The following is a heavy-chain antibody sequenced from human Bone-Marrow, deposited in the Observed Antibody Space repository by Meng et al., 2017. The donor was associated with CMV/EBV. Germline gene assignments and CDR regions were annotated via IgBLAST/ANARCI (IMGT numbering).Heavy chain of an antibody. CDR2: IYYSGST. CDR3: ASLSRAQGKDY. V-gene: IGHV4-39*07. J-gene: IGHJ4*01. D-gene: IGHD4-23*01. Sequence: SETLSLTCTVSGGSISSSSYYWGWIRQPPGKGLEWIGSIYYSGSTYYNPSLKSRVTISVDTSKNQFSLKLSSVTAADTAVYYCASLSRAQGKDYWGHGTLVTVSS. CDR1: GGSISSSSYY.